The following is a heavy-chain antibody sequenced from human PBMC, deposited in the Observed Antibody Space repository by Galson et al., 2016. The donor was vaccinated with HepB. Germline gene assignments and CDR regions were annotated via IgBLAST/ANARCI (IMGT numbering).Heavy chain of an antibody. J-gene: IGHJ6*02. CDR1: GFSFSTYA. Sequence: LRLSCAASGFSFSTYAMHWVRQAPGKGLEWVAVISYDGIHKYYADSVRGRFTISRDNSKNTLYVQMNSLRAEDTAVYYCARPFGDYSHYYYYGMDVWGQGASVSVSS. V-gene: IGHV3-30-3*01. D-gene: IGHD4-17*01. CDR3: ARPFGDYSHYYYYGMDV. CDR2: ISYDGIHK.